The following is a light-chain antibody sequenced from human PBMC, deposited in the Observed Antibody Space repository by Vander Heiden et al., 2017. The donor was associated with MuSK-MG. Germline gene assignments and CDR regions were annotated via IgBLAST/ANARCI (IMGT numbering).Light chain of an antibody. Sequence: QSALTQPPSVSGSPGQSITISCTGTSSDAGYYNYVSWYQQHPGKAPKLMILDVSRRPSGVSNRFSGSKSGNTASLTISGLQAEDEADYYCVSYTSTVPLFGGGTKVTVL. J-gene: IGLJ2*01. CDR3: VSYTSTVPL. V-gene: IGLV2-14*03. CDR2: DVS. CDR1: SSDAGYYNY.